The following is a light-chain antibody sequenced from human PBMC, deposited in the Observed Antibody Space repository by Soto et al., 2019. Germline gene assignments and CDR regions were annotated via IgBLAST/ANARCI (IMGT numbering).Light chain of an antibody. Sequence: QSALTQPRSVSGSPGQSVTISCTGTSSDVGGYNYVSWYQQHPGKAPKLIIYDVSKRPSGVPDRFSGSKSGNTASLTISGLQAEYEADYYCCSYAGSYTYVFGTGIKVTVL. V-gene: IGLV2-11*01. CDR3: CSYAGSYTYV. J-gene: IGLJ1*01. CDR2: DVS. CDR1: SSDVGGYNY.